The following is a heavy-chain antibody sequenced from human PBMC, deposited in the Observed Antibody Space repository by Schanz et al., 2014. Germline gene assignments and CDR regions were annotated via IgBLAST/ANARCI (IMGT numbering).Heavy chain of an antibody. CDR2: MSYDGSIK. CDR1: GFTFSSYG. CDR3: AKDSTHIDIVLVPTAIDY. D-gene: IGHD2-2*01. V-gene: IGHV3-30*02. Sequence: QEQLVESGGGLVKPGGSLRLSCAASGFTFSSYGMHWVRQAPGTGLEWVAAMSYDGSIKYYGDSVKGRFTISRDNSKNTLYLHMNTLRSEDTAVYYCAKDSTHIDIVLVPTAIDYWSHGTLVAVSP. J-gene: IGHJ4*01.